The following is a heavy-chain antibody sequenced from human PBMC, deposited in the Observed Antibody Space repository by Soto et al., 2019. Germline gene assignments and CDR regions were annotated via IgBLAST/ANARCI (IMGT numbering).Heavy chain of an antibody. V-gene: IGHV3-48*03. CDR1: GFTFSSYE. CDR3: ARVAETYYYDSSGYQVDY. CDR2: ISSSGSTI. D-gene: IGHD3-22*01. Sequence: EVQLVESGGGLVQPGGSLRLSCAASGFTFSSYEMNWVRQAPGKGLEWVSYISSSGSTIYYADSVKGRFTISRDNAKNSLYLQMNSLRAEDTAVYYCARVAETYYYDSSGYQVDYWGQGTLVTVSS. J-gene: IGHJ4*02.